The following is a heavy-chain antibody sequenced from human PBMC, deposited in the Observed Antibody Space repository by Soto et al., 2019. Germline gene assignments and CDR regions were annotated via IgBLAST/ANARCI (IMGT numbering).Heavy chain of an antibody. CDR2: IRSKAYGGTI. D-gene: IGHD1-26*01. J-gene: IGHJ5*02. V-gene: IGHV3-49*03. CDR1: GFTFGDYA. Sequence: GGSLRLSCTASGFTFGDYAMSWFRQAPAKGLEWVGFIRSKAYGGTIEYAASVKGRFTISRDDSKSIAYLQMNSLKTEDTAVYYCAREEGLLNWFDPWGQGNLVTVSS. CDR3: AREEGLLNWFDP.